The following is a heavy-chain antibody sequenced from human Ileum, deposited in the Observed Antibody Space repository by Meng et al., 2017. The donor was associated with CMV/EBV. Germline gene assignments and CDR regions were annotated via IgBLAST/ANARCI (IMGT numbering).Heavy chain of an antibody. CDR2: INNDGSST. CDR1: GFTFSSYW. J-gene: IGHJ4*02. Sequence: GESLKISCAASGFTFSSYWMHWVRQAPGEGLVWVSRINNDGSSTAYADSVKGRFTISRDNAKNTLYLQMNSLRVEDTALYYCARDGAGGSFDYWGLGTLVTVSS. D-gene: IGHD4/OR15-4a*01. CDR3: ARDGAGGSFDY. V-gene: IGHV3-74*01.